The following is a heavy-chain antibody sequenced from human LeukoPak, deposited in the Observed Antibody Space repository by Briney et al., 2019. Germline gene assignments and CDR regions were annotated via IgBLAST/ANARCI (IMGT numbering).Heavy chain of an antibody. V-gene: IGHV3-30*18. CDR1: GFTFSSYG. J-gene: IGHJ2*01. D-gene: IGHD3-10*01. CDR2: ISYDGSNK. Sequence: GGSLRLSCAASGFTFSSYGMHWVRQAPGKGLEWVAVISYDGSNKYYADSVKGRFTISRDNSKNTLHLQMNSLRAEDTAVYYCAKEGSTGDFDLWGRGTLVTVSS. CDR3: AKEGSTGDFDL.